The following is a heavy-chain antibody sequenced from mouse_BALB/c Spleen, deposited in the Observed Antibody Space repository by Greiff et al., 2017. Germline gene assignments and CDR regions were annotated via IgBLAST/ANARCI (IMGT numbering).Heavy chain of an antibody. CDR1: GFNIKDTY. CDR3: ARGGDYGSSSAWFAY. CDR2: IDPANGNT. V-gene: IGHV14-3*02. Sequence: EVQLQQSGAELVKPGASVKLSCTASGFNIKDTYMHWVKQRPEQGLEWIGRIDPANGNTKYDPKFQGKATITADTSSNTAYLQLSSLTSEDTAVYYCARGGDYGSSSAWFAYWGQETLVTVSA. J-gene: IGHJ3*01. D-gene: IGHD1-1*01.